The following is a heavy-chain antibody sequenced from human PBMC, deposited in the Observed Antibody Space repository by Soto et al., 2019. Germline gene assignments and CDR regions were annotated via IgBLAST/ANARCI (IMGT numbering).Heavy chain of an antibody. CDR3: AAEVWYDGNWFDP. CDR1: GVSINNYY. Sequence: SETLSLTCTVSGVSINNYYWTWIRQPPGKRLEWIGAIYYTGSTYYNPSLKSRVTISVDTSKNQFSLKLSSVTAADTAVYYCAAEVWYDGNWFDPWGQVTLVTVSS. D-gene: IGHD1-1*01. J-gene: IGHJ5*02. V-gene: IGHV4-59*04. CDR2: IYYTGST.